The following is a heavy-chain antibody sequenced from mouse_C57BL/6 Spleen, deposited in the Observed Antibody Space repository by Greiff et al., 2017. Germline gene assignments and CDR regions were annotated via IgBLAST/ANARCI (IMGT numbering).Heavy chain of an antibody. D-gene: IGHD1-3*01. J-gene: IGHJ3*01. V-gene: IGHV5-4*01. CDR2: ISDGGSYT. CDR1: GFTFSSYA. CDR3: AREKSWFAY. Sequence: EVKLMESGGGLVKPGGSLKLSCAASGFTFSSYAMSWVRQTPEKRLEWVATISDGGSYTYYPDNVKGRFTISRDNAKNNLYLQMSHLKSEDTAIYYCAREKSWFAYWGQGTLVTVSA.